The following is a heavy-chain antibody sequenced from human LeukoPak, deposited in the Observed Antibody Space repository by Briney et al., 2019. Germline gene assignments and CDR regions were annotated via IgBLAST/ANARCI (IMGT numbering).Heavy chain of an antibody. Sequence: SETLSLTCTVSGGSISSGGYFWTWIRQHPGKGLEWIGYIYYSGTTYYNPSLRSGVTISIDTSKNQNQFSLKLTSVTAADTAMYYCARVLLCSGGTCGFDPWGQGTLVTVSS. CDR1: GGSISSGGYF. J-gene: IGHJ5*02. CDR2: IYYSGTT. D-gene: IGHD2-15*01. V-gene: IGHV4-31*03. CDR3: ARVLLCSGGTCGFDP.